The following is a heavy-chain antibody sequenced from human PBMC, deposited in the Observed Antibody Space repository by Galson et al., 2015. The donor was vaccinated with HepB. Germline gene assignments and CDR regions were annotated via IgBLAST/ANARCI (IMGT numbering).Heavy chain of an antibody. CDR2: IFSEGTT. CDR3: ARGAAPGDGYFDS. J-gene: IGHJ4*02. CDR1: GFIVSSDY. Sequence: SLRLSCAASGFIVSSDYMNWVRQASGKGLEWVSAIFSEGTTKYADSVRGRFTISRDNSKNIAYLQMNSLRTEDTAVYYCARGAAPGDGYFDSWGQGTLVTVSS. V-gene: IGHV3-53*01. D-gene: IGHD6-13*01.